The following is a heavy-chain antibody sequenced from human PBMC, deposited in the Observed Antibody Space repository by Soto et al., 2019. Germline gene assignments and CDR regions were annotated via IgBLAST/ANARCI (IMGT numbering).Heavy chain of an antibody. Sequence: QPQLVESGGGVVQSGRSLRLSCEASGFAFSSYGMHWVRQAPGKGLEWVAVISYDGSNIFDADYVKGRFTIASDIHKNTLYLPMNSLSTEDTAVYYCVRPARNYWGGRYYFDFWGQGTLVTVSS. V-gene: IGHV3-30*03. J-gene: IGHJ4*02. CDR2: ISYDGSNI. D-gene: IGHD2-21*01. CDR1: GFAFSSYG. CDR3: VRPARNYWGGRYYFDF.